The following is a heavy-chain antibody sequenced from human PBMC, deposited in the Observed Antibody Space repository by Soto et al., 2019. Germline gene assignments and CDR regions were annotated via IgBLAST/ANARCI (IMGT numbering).Heavy chain of an antibody. CDR3: AKDRRSLTSLTQFDY. V-gene: IGHV3-23*01. J-gene: IGHJ4*02. D-gene: IGHD7-27*01. Sequence: EVQLLESGGGLVQPGGSLRLSCAASGFTFSSYAMSWVRQAPGKGLEWVSAISGSGGSTYYADSVKGRFTIPSDHSKNTLYLQMNSLRAEDPAVYYCAKDRRSLTSLTQFDYWGQGTLVTVSS. CDR1: GFTFSSYA. CDR2: ISGSGGST.